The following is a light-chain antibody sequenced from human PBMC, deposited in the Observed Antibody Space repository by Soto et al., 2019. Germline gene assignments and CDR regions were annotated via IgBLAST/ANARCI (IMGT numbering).Light chain of an antibody. J-gene: IGKJ1*01. Sequence: AIHMTQSPSSLSASVGDTVSITCRASQGISRDLSWYQQKPGKAPNLLIYSASELRNGVPSRFRGSGSGTDFTLTISTLQPEDFATYYCLHDYNFPRTFGQGTKVEIK. CDR3: LHDYNFPRT. CDR2: SAS. V-gene: IGKV1-6*01. CDR1: QGISRD.